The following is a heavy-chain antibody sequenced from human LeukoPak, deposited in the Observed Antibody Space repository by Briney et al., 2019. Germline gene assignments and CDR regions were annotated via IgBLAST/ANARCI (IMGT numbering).Heavy chain of an antibody. CDR3: ARVGALSSSWLLY. J-gene: IGHJ4*02. CDR2: ISRSATTI. D-gene: IGHD6-13*01. Sequence: GGSLRLSCAASGFTFSTYEMNWVRQAPGKGLEWVSSISRSATTIYYADSVKGRFTISRDNAKNSLYLQMNSLRAEDTAVYFCARVGALSSSWLLYWGQGTLVTVSS. V-gene: IGHV3-48*03. CDR1: GFTFSTYE.